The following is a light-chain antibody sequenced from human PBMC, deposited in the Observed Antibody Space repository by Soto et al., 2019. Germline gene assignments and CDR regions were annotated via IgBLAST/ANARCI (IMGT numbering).Light chain of an antibody. V-gene: IGKV3-11*01. Sequence: EIVLTQSPATLSLSPGEGATLSSRASQSVSSYLAWYQKKPGQAPRLLIYVASNRATGTPARFSGSGSGTDFTLIISSLEPEDFAVYYCQQRSNWPVTFGLGTKVEV. CDR2: VAS. J-gene: IGKJ1*01. CDR3: QQRSNWPVT. CDR1: QSVSSY.